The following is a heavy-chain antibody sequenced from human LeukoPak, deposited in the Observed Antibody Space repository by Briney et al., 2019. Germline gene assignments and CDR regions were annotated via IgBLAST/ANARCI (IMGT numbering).Heavy chain of an antibody. CDR3: ERRVYSGDWFDP. D-gene: IGHD3-10*01. J-gene: IGHJ5*02. Sequence: GESLKISCKGSGYSFTSYWISWVRQMPGKGLEWMGRIDPSDSYTNYSPSFQGHVTISADKSISTAYLQWSSLKASDTAMYYCERRVYSGDWFDPWGQGTLVTVSS. CDR1: GYSFTSYW. CDR2: IDPSDSYT. V-gene: IGHV5-10-1*01.